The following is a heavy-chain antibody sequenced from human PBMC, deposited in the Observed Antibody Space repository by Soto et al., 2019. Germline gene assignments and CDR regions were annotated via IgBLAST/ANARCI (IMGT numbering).Heavy chain of an antibody. CDR2: IYYSGGT. CDR3: ASRRGYFAPRISPSFFDY. D-gene: IGHD3-3*01. Sequence: NPSETLSLTCTVSGGSIISSLYYWGWIRQPPGKGLEWIGSIYYSGGTYNNPSLKSRVTMSVDTSKNQFSLKLNSVTAADTAVYFCASRRGYFAPRISPSFFDYWGQGALVTVSS. CDR1: GGSIISSLYY. J-gene: IGHJ4*02. V-gene: IGHV4-39*01.